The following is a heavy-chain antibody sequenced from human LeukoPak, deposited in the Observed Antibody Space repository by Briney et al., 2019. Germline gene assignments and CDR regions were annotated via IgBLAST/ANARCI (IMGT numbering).Heavy chain of an antibody. D-gene: IGHD2-8*01. J-gene: IGHJ5*02. CDR3: ARDRGHCTNGVCSNWFDP. V-gene: IGHV1-2*02. CDR1: GYTFTSYY. Sequence: ASVKVSCKASGYTFTSYYMHGVRQAPGQGREWMGWINPNSGGTNYAQKFQGRVAMTRDTSISTAYMELSRLRSDDTAVYYCARDRGHCTNGVCSNWFDPWGQGTLVTVSS. CDR2: INPNSGGT.